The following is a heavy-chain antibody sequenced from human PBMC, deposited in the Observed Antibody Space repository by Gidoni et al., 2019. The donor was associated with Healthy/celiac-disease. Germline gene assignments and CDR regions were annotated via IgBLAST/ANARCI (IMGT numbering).Heavy chain of an antibody. CDR2: ISGSGAST. CDR1: GFTFSSYA. D-gene: IGHD1-26*01. CDR3: AKDLTESGSSYFDY. V-gene: IGHV3-23*01. J-gene: IGHJ4*02. Sequence: EVQQLEAGGGLVQPGGSLRLAGAASGFTFSSYAMSWVRQAPGKGLEWVSAISGSGASTYYADSVKGRFTISRDNSKNPLYLQMNSLSAEDTAVYYCAKDLTESGSSYFDYWGQGPLVTVSS.